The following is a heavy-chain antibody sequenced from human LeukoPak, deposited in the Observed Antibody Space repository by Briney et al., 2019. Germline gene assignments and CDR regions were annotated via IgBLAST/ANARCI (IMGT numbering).Heavy chain of an antibody. D-gene: IGHD5-12*01. CDR3: ARAPGSGYYNWFDP. CDR1: GGSISSYY. V-gene: IGHV4-59*01. CDR2: IYYSGST. J-gene: IGHJ5*02. Sequence: SETLSLTCTVSGGSISSYYWSWSRQPPGKGLEWIGYIYYSGSTKYNPSLKSRVTISVDTSKNQFSLKLSSVTAADTAMYYCARAPGSGYYNWFDPWGQGTLVTVSS.